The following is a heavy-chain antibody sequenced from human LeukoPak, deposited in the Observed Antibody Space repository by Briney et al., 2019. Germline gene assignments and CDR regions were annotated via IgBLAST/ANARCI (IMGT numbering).Heavy chain of an antibody. D-gene: IGHD3-22*01. V-gene: IGHV4-59*01. CDR3: ARDRAYYDSSGYYYVYYFDY. CDR1: GGSISSYY. J-gene: IGHJ4*02. CDR2: IYYSGST. Sequence: SETLSLTCTVSGGSISSYYWSWIRQPPGKGLEWIGYIYYSGSTNYNPSLKSRVTISVDTSKNQFSLKLSSVTAADTAVYYCARDRAYYDSSGYYYVYYFDYWGQGTLVTVSS.